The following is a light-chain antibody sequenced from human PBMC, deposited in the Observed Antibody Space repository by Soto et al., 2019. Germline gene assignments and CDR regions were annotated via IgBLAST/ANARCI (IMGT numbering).Light chain of an antibody. CDR3: MKYGRSPGWT. Sequence: EIVLTQSPGTLSLSPGDRAALSCRASETVSSDFLAWYQQKPGQAPRLLIYAASSRATGIPDRLSGTGSERDFTLTISGLEPEDFAVYYCMKYGRSPGWTFGQGNKVEIX. J-gene: IGKJ1*01. CDR2: AAS. V-gene: IGKV3-20*01. CDR1: ETVSSDF.